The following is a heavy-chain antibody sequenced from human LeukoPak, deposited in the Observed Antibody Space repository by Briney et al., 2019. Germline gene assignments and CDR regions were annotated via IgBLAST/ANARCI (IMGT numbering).Heavy chain of an antibody. CDR2: IYSGGNT. Sequence: GGSLRLSCAASGFTVSSSYMSWVRQAPGKGLEWVSVIYSGGNTYYADSVKGRFTISRDNSKNTLYLQMNSLRAEDTAVYYCAKDKRSGYDCVAFDYWGQGTLVTVSS. J-gene: IGHJ4*02. D-gene: IGHD5-12*01. CDR1: GFTVSSSY. CDR3: AKDKRSGYDCVAFDY. V-gene: IGHV3-53*01.